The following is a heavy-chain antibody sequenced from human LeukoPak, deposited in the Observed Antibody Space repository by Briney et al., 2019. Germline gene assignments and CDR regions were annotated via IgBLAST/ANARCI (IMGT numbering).Heavy chain of an antibody. CDR2: INHSGST. D-gene: IGHD3-10*01. J-gene: IGHJ2*01. CDR1: GGSFSGYY. Sequence: KPSETLSLTCAVYGGSFSGYYWTWIRQPPGKGLEWIGEINHSGSTNYNPSLKSRVTISVDTSKNQFSLKLSSVTAADTAVYYCARHSLLYYYGSGNRVWYFDLWGRGTLVTVSS. CDR3: ARHSLLYYYGSGNRVWYFDL. V-gene: IGHV4-34*01.